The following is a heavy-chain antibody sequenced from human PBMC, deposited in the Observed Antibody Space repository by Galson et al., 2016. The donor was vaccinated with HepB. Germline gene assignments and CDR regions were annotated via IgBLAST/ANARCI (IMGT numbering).Heavy chain of an antibody. Sequence: SETLSLTCSVAGASISNVGRHWGWFRQSPWMGLEYIGSIHSSGTSYYSPTLEGRVTVSADTSRNQFFLRLTSLPAADTAIYYCVRVGTAAAVANRRRTRYWSQGTRVTVSS. D-gene: IGHD6-13*01. CDR2: IHSSGTS. CDR1: GASISNVGRH. CDR3: VRVGTAAAVANRRRTRY. V-gene: IGHV4-39*01. J-gene: IGHJ4*02.